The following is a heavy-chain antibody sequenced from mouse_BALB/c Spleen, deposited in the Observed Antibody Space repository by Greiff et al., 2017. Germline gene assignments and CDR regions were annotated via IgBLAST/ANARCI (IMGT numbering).Heavy chain of an antibody. CDR1: GFNIKDTY. Sequence: VQLKESGAELVKPGASVKLSCTASGFNIKDTYMHWVKQRPEQGLEWIGRIDPANGNTKYDPKFQGKATITADTSSNTAYLQLSSLTSEDTAVYYCAPYDYGAWFAYWGQGTLVTVSA. D-gene: IGHD2-4*01. CDR2: IDPANGNT. CDR3: APYDYGAWFAY. J-gene: IGHJ3*01. V-gene: IGHV14-3*02.